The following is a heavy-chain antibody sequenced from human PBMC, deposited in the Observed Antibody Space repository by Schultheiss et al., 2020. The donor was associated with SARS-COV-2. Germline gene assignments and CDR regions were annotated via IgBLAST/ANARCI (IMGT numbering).Heavy chain of an antibody. CDR2: INWNGGST. J-gene: IGHJ6*02. Sequence: GGSLRLSCAASGFTFDDYGMSWVRQAPGKGLEWVSGINWNGGSTGYADSVKGRFTISRDNSKNTLYLQMNSLRAEDTAVYYCAVRRWEVAARSYYYYYGMDVWGRGTTVTVSS. CDR1: GFTFDDYG. D-gene: IGHD2-15*01. V-gene: IGHV3-20*04. CDR3: AVRRWEVAARSYYYYYGMDV.